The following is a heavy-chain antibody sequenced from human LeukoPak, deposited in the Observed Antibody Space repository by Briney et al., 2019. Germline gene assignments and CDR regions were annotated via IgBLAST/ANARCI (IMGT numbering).Heavy chain of an antibody. V-gene: IGHV3-21*01. J-gene: IGHJ4*02. D-gene: IGHD3-10*01. CDR1: GFTFSRYS. Sequence: PGGSLRLSCAASGFTFSRYSMNWVRQAPGKGLEWVSSISSSSSYIYYADSVKGRFTISRDNAKNSLYLQMNSLRAEDTAVYYCARDRNYYGSGTLGEFDYWGQGTLVTVSS. CDR3: ARDRNYYGSGTLGEFDY. CDR2: ISSSSSYI.